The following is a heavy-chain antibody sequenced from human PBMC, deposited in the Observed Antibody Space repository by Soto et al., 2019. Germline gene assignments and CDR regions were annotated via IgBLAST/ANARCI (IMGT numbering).Heavy chain of an antibody. V-gene: IGHV1-3*01. CDR2: INAGNGNT. CDR1: GYTFTSYA. Sequence: GASVKVSCKASGYTFTSYAMHWVRQAPGQRLEWMGWINAGNGNTKYSQKFQGRVTITRDTSASTAYMELSSLRSEDTAVYYCARVAHPPMLLDYFDYWGQGTLVTVSS. CDR3: ARVAHPPMLLDYFDY. J-gene: IGHJ4*02. D-gene: IGHD1-26*01.